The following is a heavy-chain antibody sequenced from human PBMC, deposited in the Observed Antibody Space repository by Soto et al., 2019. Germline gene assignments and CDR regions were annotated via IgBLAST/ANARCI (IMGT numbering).Heavy chain of an antibody. Sequence: QVQLVQSGAEVKKPGASVKASCKASGYTFTGDYINWVRQAPGQGLEWMGIINTSGGSTSYAQKFQGRVTMTGDTSTSTVYMELTSLRSDDTAVYYCARSVTADYWGQGTLVTVSS. CDR2: INTSGGST. D-gene: IGHD4-4*01. V-gene: IGHV1-46*03. CDR3: ARSVTADY. CDR1: GYTFTGDY. J-gene: IGHJ4*02.